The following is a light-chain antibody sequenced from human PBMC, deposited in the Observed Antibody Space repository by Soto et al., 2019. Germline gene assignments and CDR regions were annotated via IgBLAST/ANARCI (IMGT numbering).Light chain of an antibody. CDR2: GVT. Sequence: QSVLTQPPSASGSPGESVTVSCTGTSSDVGLYNYVSWYQQHPGKAPKLMIYGVTKRPSGVPDRFSGSKSGNTASLTVSGLQAEDEGDYYCSSYAGSNNLLFGGGTQLTVL. J-gene: IGLJ2*01. V-gene: IGLV2-8*01. CDR3: SSYAGSNNLL. CDR1: SSDVGLYNY.